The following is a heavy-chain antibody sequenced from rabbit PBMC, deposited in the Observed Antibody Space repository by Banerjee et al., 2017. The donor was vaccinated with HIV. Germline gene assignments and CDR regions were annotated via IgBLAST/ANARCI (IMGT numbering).Heavy chain of an antibody. CDR1: GFSFSNKYE. J-gene: IGHJ4*01. D-gene: IGHD4-1*01. V-gene: IGHV1S40*01. CDR2: IYAGSSGST. CDR3: ARDLAGVIGWNFGL. Sequence: QSLEESGGDLVKPEGALTLPCTASGFSFSNKYEMCWVRQAPGKGLEWIGTIYAGSSGSTYYASWAKGRFTISKTSSTTVTLQMTSLTAADTATYFCARDLAGVIGWNFGLWGPGTLVTVS.